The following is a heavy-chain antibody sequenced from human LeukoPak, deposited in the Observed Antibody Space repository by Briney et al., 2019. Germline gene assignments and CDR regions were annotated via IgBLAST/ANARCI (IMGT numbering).Heavy chain of an antibody. Sequence: GRSLRLSCAASGFTLDDYAMHWVRQAPGKGLEWVSGISWNSGSIGYADSVKGRFTISRDNAKNSLYLQMNSLRAEDTALYYCAEDLNYDILTGPFDYWGQGTLVTVSS. CDR1: GFTLDDYA. J-gene: IGHJ4*02. CDR3: AEDLNYDILTGPFDY. D-gene: IGHD3-9*01. CDR2: ISWNSGSI. V-gene: IGHV3-9*01.